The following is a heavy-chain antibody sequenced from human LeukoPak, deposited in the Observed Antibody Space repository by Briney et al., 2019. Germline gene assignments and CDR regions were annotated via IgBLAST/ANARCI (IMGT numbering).Heavy chain of an antibody. CDR3: ARTPYYYYMAV. V-gene: IGHV4-59*01. CDR2: IYYSGST. J-gene: IGHJ6*03. Sequence: SETLSLTCTVSGDSISSYYWGWIRQPPGKGLEWIGYIYYSGSTNYNPSLKSRVTISVDTSKKQFSLKLSSETAADTAVYYCARTPYYYYMAVWGKGTTVTVSS. CDR1: GDSISSYY.